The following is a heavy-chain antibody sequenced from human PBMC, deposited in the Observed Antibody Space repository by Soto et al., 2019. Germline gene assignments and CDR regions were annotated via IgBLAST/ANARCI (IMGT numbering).Heavy chain of an antibody. CDR2: ISYDGSNK. CDR1: GFTFSSYA. D-gene: IGHD6-13*01. J-gene: IGHJ3*02. Sequence: RGSLRLSCAASGFTFSSYAMHWVRQAPGKGLEWVAVISYDGSNKYYADSVKGRFTISRDNSKNTLYLQMNSLRAEDTAVYYCARDLEAAAGAGAFDIWGQGTMVTVSS. V-gene: IGHV3-30-3*01. CDR3: ARDLEAAAGAGAFDI.